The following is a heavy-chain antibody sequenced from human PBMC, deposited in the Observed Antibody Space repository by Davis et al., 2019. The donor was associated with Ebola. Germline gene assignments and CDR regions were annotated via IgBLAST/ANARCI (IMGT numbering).Heavy chain of an antibody. CDR2: ISAYNGNT. V-gene: IGHV1-18*01. CDR1: GYTFNLYG. D-gene: IGHD2-2*02. CDR3: ARDGSVAAIELDY. J-gene: IGHJ4*02. Sequence: ASVPVSCKASGYTFNLYGISWVRQAPGQGLEWMGWISAYNGNTNYAQRFQDRVTMTTDTSTNTAYMEVRSLRSDDTAVYYCARDGSVAAIELDYWGQGTLVTVSS.